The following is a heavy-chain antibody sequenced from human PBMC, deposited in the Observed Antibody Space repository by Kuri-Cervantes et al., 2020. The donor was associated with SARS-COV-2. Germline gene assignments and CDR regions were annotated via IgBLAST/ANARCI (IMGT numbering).Heavy chain of an antibody. Sequence: GSLRLSCTVSGGSISSYYWSWIRQPPGKGLEWIGYIYYSGSTNYNPSLKSRVTISVDTSKNQFSLKLSSVTAADTAVYYCARVVPAAISFFDIWGQGTKVTVSS. CDR3: ARVVPAAISFFDI. CDR1: GGSISSYY. CDR2: IYYSGST. J-gene: IGHJ3*02. D-gene: IGHD2-2*01. V-gene: IGHV4-59*12.